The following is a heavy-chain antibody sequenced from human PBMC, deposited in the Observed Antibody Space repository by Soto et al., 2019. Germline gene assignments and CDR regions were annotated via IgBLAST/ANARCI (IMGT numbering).Heavy chain of an antibody. V-gene: IGHV4-59*01. Sequence: SETLSVTCTFSGDSISGYYWSWSRQPPGKGLEWIGYIYYSGSTNYNPSLKSRVTISVDTSKNQFSLNLSSVTAADTAVYYCARKSSSWSPFDYWGQGTLVTVS. D-gene: IGHD6-13*01. J-gene: IGHJ4*02. CDR1: GDSISGYY. CDR3: ARKSSSWSPFDY. CDR2: IYYSGST.